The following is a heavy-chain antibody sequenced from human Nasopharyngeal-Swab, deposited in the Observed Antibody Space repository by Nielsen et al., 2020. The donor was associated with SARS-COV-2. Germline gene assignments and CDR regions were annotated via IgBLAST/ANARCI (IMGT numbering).Heavy chain of an antibody. V-gene: IGHV3-21*06. CDR2: INSGGSPK. Sequence: GGSLRLSCSTSGFTFNNHDMNWVRQAPGQGLEWVSSINSGGSPKYYGDSVKGRFTISRDNDRNSLSLQMINLRAEDKAVYYCVRLKLPGYAMDLWGQGTTVTVSS. D-gene: IGHD2-15*01. J-gene: IGHJ6*02. CDR1: GFTFNNHD. CDR3: VRLKLPGYAMDL.